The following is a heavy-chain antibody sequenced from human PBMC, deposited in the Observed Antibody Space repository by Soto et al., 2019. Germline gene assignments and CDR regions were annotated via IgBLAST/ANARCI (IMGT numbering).Heavy chain of an antibody. D-gene: IGHD2-2*02. CDR1: GGSFSCYY. V-gene: IGHV4-34*01. CDR2: INRDGVT. Sequence: PSETLSLTCAVFGGSFSCYYWGWIRQPPGKGLEWIGEINRDGVTNYNPSLKSRLTMSVDTSKKQFSLKLNSVTAADTAVYYCARTATQCSSTSCYTVSLDFWGQGTLVTVSS. CDR3: ARTATQCSSTSCYTVSLDF. J-gene: IGHJ4*02.